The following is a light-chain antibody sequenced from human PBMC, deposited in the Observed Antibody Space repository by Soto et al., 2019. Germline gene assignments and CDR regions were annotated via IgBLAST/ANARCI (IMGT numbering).Light chain of an antibody. J-gene: IGKJ5*01. CDR3: QQRSNWPPG. CDR2: DAS. Sequence: EIVLTQSPATLSLSPGEGATLSCRARQSVSSYLAWYQQKPGQAPRLLIYDASNRATGIPARFSGSGSGTVFTLTISSLEPEDFAVYYCQQRSNWPPGFGQGTRLEIK. V-gene: IGKV3-11*01. CDR1: QSVSSY.